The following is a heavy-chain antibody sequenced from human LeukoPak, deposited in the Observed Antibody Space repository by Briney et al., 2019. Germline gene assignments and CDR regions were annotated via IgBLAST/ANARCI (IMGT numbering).Heavy chain of an antibody. J-gene: IGHJ5*02. CDR3: ASQNYYDSSGYFA. CDR2: IDPSDSYT. D-gene: IGHD3-22*01. Sequence: GESLKISCKGSGYSFTSYWNSWVRQMPGKGLEWMGRIDPSDSYTNYSPSFRGHVTISADKSISTAYLQWSSLKASDTAMYYCASQNYYDSSGYFAWGQGTLVTVSS. CDR1: GYSFTSYW. V-gene: IGHV5-10-1*01.